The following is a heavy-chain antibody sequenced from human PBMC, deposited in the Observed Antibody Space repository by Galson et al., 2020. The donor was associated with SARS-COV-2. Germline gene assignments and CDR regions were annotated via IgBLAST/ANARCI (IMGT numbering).Heavy chain of an antibody. Sequence: SETLSLTCAVYGGSFSGYYWSWIRQPPGKGLEWIGEINHSGSTNYNPSLKSRVTISVDTSKNQFSLKLSSVTAADTAVYYCARGRDGLGYYDSSGYFTYYYYYYMDVWGKGTTVTVSS. CDR3: ARGRDGLGYYDSSGYFTYYYYYYMDV. J-gene: IGHJ6*03. D-gene: IGHD3-22*01. CDR2: INHSGST. CDR1: GGSFSGYY. V-gene: IGHV4-34*01.